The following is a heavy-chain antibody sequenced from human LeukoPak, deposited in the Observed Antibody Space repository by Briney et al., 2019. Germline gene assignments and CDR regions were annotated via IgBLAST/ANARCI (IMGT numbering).Heavy chain of an antibody. CDR1: GFTFSSYA. CDR3: AKDFGTMVRGAPSPFDY. CDR2: ISGSGGST. J-gene: IGHJ4*02. D-gene: IGHD3-10*01. Sequence: GGSLRLSCAASGFTFSSYAMSWVRQAPGKGLEWVSAISGSGGSTYYADSVKGRFTISRDNSKDTLYLQMNSLRAEDTAVYYCAKDFGTMVRGAPSPFDYWGQGTLVTVSS. V-gene: IGHV3-23*01.